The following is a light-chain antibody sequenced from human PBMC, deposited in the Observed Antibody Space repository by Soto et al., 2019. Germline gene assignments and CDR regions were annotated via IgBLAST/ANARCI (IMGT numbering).Light chain of an antibody. J-gene: IGKJ1*01. CDR1: QSISTW. V-gene: IGKV1-5*03. CDR3: RHYNSYLET. CDR2: MAS. Sequence: DIQMAQSPSTLSASVGDRVTITCRASQSISTWVAWYQQKPGRAPKLLIYMASTLESGVPSRFSGSGSGTEFTLTISSLQPEDFATYYCRHYNSYLETFGQGTRVEIK.